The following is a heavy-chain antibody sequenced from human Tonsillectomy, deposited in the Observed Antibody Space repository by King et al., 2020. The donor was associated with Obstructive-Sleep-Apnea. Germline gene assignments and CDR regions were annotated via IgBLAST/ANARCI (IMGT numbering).Heavy chain of an antibody. Sequence: QLQESGPGVVKASETLSLTCTVSGGAIRNYYWSWIRQPPGKGLEWIGYIYNSRTTNYSPSLESRVTISLDTSKNQFSLKLSSVTAADTAVYYCAADILTGYYNVGYFDYWGQGTLVIVSS. V-gene: IGHV4-59*01. CDR2: IYNSRTT. CDR1: GGAIRNYY. J-gene: IGHJ4*02. CDR3: AADILTGYYNVGYFDY. D-gene: IGHD3-9*01.